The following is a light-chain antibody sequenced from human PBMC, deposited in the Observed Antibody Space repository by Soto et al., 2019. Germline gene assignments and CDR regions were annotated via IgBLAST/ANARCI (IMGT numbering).Light chain of an antibody. Sequence: QSVLTQPASVSGSPGQSITISCTGTSSDVGLYDYVSWYQQHPGKAPQLMIYAVSNRPSGVSNRFSASKSGNTASLFISGLQAEDDPDYYCSSYTSDSSYVFGSGTKVTVL. V-gene: IGLV2-14*01. CDR3: SSYTSDSSYV. J-gene: IGLJ1*01. CDR2: AVS. CDR1: SSDVGLYDY.